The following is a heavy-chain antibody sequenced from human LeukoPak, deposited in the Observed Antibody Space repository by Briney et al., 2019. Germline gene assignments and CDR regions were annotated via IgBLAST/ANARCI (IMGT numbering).Heavy chain of an antibody. J-gene: IGHJ4*02. CDR1: GGSFSGYY. CDR3: ARGLVYPRLKFGY. CDR2: INHSGST. V-gene: IGHV4-34*01. Sequence: PSETLSLTCAVYGGSFSGYYWSWIRQPPGKGLEWIGEINHSGSTNYNPSLKSRVTISVDTSKNQFSLKLSSVTAADTAVYYCARGLVYPRLKFGYWGQGTLVTVSS.